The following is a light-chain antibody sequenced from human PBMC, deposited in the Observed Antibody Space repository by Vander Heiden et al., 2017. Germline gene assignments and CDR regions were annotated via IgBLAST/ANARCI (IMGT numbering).Light chain of an antibody. J-gene: IGKJ4*01. V-gene: IGKV1-8*01. CDR1: QDISSY. Sequence: AIRMTQSPSSFSASTGDRVTITCRASQDISSYLAWYQQKPGKAPKLLIFDASTLQSGVPSRFSGSGSGTDFTLTISCLQSEDFATYYCQQDDSYPLTFGGGTEVEIK. CDR2: DAS. CDR3: QQDDSYPLT.